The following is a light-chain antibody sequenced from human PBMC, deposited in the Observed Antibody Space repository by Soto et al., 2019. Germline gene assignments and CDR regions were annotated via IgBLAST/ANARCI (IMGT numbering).Light chain of an antibody. CDR1: SSNIGAGYD. V-gene: IGLV1-40*01. J-gene: IGLJ1*01. CDR3: QSYDSSLSAYV. Sequence: QSALAQPPSVSGASGQKVTISCTGSSSNIGAGYDLHWYQQLPGTAPKLLLYGNNNRPSGVPDRFSGSKSGTSASLAITGLQAEDEADYYCQSYDSSLSAYVFGTGTKVTVL. CDR2: GNN.